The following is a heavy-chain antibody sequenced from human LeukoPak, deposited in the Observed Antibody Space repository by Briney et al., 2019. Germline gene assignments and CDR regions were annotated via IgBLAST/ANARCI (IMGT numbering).Heavy chain of an antibody. CDR3: ARQAEYNWNEGPAFDP. J-gene: IGHJ5*02. CDR1: GYSFTSYW. Sequence: PGESLKISCKGSGYSFTSYWIGWVRQMPGKGLEWMGIIYPGDSDTRYSPSFQGQVTISADKSISTAYLQWSSLKASDTAKYYCARQAEYNWNEGPAFDPWGQGTLVTVSS. CDR2: IYPGDSDT. D-gene: IGHD1-20*01. V-gene: IGHV5-51*01.